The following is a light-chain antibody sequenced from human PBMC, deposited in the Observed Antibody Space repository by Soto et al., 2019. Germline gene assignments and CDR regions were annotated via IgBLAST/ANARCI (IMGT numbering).Light chain of an antibody. CDR2: TND. V-gene: IGLV1-47*02. CDR3: AAWDDSLSGPV. J-gene: IGLJ3*02. Sequence: QLVLTQPPSAPRTPGQRVTISCSGSSSNIGRNTVYWYQQVPGTAPKLLFYTNDQRPSGVPDRFSGSKSGTSASLAISGLRSEDEADYYCAAWDDSLSGPVFGGGTKLTVL. CDR1: SSNIGRNT.